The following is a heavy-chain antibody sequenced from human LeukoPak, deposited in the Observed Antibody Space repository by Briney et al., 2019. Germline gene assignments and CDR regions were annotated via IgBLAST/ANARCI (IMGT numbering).Heavy chain of an antibody. D-gene: IGHD4-23*01. V-gene: IGHV4-39*01. CDR3: ARQGRATVVMYMDD. Sequence: SETLSLTCSVSGVPISSSSDNWGCIRHPPGKRLVWMGTSYYTGITEYNPSLVSLDTMSVDGPKNQVSLRLTSVTAADTAMYYCARQGRATVVMYMDDWGKGTTVTVSS. CDR1: GVPISSSSDN. J-gene: IGHJ6*03. CDR2: SYYTGIT.